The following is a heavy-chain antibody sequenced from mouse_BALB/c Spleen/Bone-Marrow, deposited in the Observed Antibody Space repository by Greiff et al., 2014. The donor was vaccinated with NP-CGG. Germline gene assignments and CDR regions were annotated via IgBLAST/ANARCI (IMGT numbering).Heavy chain of an antibody. V-gene: IGHV1-4*02. D-gene: IGHD2-1*01. CDR1: GYTFTSYT. CDR2: IYPSSGYI. CDR3: ARRYGNYDTMDY. J-gene: IGHJ4*01. Sequence: QVQLQQSAAELARPGASVKMSCKASGYTFTSYTMHWVKQRPGQGLEWIGYIYPSSGYIEYNQKFKDKTTLTADKSSSTAYMKLSSLSSEDSAVYYCARRYGNYDTMDYWGQGTSVTVSS.